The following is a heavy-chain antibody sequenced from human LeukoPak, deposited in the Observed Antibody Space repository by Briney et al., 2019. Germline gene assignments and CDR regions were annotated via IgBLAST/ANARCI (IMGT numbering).Heavy chain of an antibody. CDR1: GFTFSSYA. J-gene: IGHJ4*02. D-gene: IGHD4-11*01. V-gene: IGHV3-23*01. CDR2: ISGSGGST. CDR3: AKKLLTVTTWGFDY. Sequence: GGSLRLSCAASGFTFSSYAMSWVRQVPGKGLEWVSAISGSGGSTYYADSVKGRFTISRDNSKNTLYLQMNSLRAEDTAVYYCAKKLLTVTTWGFDYWGQGTLVTVSP.